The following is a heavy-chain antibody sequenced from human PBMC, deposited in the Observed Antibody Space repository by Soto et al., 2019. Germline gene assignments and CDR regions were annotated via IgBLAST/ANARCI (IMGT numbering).Heavy chain of an antibody. CDR3: VHQEWNNNKCYFDL. CDR2: IYWDDDK. D-gene: IGHD3-3*01. Sequence: QITLKESGPKLGNPTQTLTLTCTVSRFSLSTSGVGVGWVRQPPGKALEWLTIIYWDDDKSYRPSLKSRLSITKDTSKNQVVFTMTNMDPMDTATYYCVHQEWNNNKCYFDLWGRGTLFTASS. CDR1: RFSLSTSGVG. J-gene: IGHJ2*01. V-gene: IGHV2-5*02.